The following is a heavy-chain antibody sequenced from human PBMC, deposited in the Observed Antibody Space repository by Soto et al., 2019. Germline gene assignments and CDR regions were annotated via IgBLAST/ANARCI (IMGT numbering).Heavy chain of an antibody. CDR1: GYTFTSYA. V-gene: IGHV1-3*01. J-gene: IGHJ5*02. Sequence: GASVKVSYKASGYTFTSYAMHWVRQAPGQRLEWMGWINAGNGNTKYSQKFQGRVTITRDTSASTAYMELSSLRSEDTALFYCARDRVSGWPYNWFAPWGQGTLVTVSS. D-gene: IGHD6-19*01. CDR2: INAGNGNT. CDR3: ARDRVSGWPYNWFAP.